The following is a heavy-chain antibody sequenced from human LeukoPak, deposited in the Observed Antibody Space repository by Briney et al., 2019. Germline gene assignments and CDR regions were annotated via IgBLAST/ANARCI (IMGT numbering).Heavy chain of an antibody. D-gene: IGHD2-2*01. V-gene: IGHV3-23*01. CDR2: TSGSGGST. Sequence: GGSLRLSCAASGFTFSSYAMSWVRQAPGKGLEWVSATSGSGGSTYYADSVKGRFTISRDSSKNTLYLQMNSLRAEDTAVYYCAKGKGVVPAAIRGGNWFDPWGQGTLVTVSS. CDR3: AKGKGVVPAAIRGGNWFDP. CDR1: GFTFSSYA. J-gene: IGHJ5*02.